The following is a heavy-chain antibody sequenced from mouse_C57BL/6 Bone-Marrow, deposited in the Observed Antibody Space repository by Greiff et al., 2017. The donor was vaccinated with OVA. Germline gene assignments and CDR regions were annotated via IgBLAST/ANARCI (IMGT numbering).Heavy chain of an antibody. CDR2: IHPNSGST. CDR3: ARRYSNLYYYAMDY. Sequence: VQLQQPGAELVKPGASVKLSCKASGYTFTSYWMHWVKQRPGQGLEWIGMIHPNSGSTNYNEKFKSKATLTVDKSSSTAYMQLSSLTSEDSAFYYCARRYSNLYYYAMDYWGQGTSVTVSS. D-gene: IGHD2-5*01. V-gene: IGHV1-64*01. CDR1: GYTFTSYW. J-gene: IGHJ4*01.